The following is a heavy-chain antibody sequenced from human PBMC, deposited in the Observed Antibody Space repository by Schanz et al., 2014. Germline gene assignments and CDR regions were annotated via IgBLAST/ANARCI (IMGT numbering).Heavy chain of an antibody. Sequence: QVHLQESGPGLVKPSETLSLTCTVSGGSISNNYWGWIRQPPGKGLEWIGNIYTSGSTNYNPSLKSRVTISGDTSKNQCSLRLSSVTAADTAVYYCARQGIGYQHGRYYYYMDVWGRGTTVTVSS. CDR3: ARQGIGYQHGRYYYYMDV. V-gene: IGHV4-59*01. J-gene: IGHJ6*03. CDR2: IYTSGST. D-gene: IGHD2-2*01. CDR1: GGSISNNY.